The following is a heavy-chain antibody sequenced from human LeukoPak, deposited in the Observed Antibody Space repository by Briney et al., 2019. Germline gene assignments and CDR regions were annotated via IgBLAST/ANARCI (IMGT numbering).Heavy chain of an antibody. CDR3: ARHPDGSLSLDY. V-gene: IGHV3-11*03. D-gene: IGHD1-26*01. CDR2: ISSSGSHT. J-gene: IGHJ4*02. CDR1: GFSFSDYY. Sequence: EGSLRLSCVASGFSFSDYYMSWIRQAPGKGLEWVSYISSSGSHTNYADSVTGRFTISRNNAKKSLHLQMNSLRAEDTAVYYCARHPDGSLSLDYWGQGTLVTVSS.